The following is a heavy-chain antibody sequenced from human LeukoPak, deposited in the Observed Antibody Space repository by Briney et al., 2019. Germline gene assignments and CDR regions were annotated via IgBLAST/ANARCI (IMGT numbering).Heavy chain of an antibody. Sequence: PGRSLGLSCAASGFTFSSYGMHWDRQAPGKGLEWVAVISYDGSNKYYADSVKGRFTISRDNSKNTLYLQMNSLRAEDTAVYYCAKAEPGYSSGWYGYYGMDVWGQGTTVTVSS. CDR2: ISYDGSNK. J-gene: IGHJ6*02. CDR1: GFTFSSYG. D-gene: IGHD6-19*01. V-gene: IGHV3-30*18. CDR3: AKAEPGYSSGWYGYYGMDV.